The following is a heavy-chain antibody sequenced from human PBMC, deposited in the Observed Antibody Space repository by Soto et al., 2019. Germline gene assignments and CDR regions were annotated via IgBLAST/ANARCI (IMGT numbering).Heavy chain of an antibody. Sequence: GASVKVSCKASGYTFTSYDINWVRQATGQGLEWMGWMNPNSGNTGYAQKFQGRVTMTRNTSISTAYMELSSLRSEDTAVYYCARGHGKSPFGELFYAPDYFDYWGQGTLVTVSS. CDR2: MNPNSGNT. CDR3: ARGHGKSPFGELFYAPDYFDY. J-gene: IGHJ4*02. CDR1: GYTFTSYD. V-gene: IGHV1-8*01. D-gene: IGHD3-10*01.